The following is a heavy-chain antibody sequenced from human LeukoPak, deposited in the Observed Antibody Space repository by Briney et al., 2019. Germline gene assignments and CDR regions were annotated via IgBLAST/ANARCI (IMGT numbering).Heavy chain of an antibody. V-gene: IGHV4-31*03. CDR3: ARELGGSYYVVN. Sequence: SETLSLTCTVSGGSISSGGYYWSWIRQHPGKGLEWIGYIYYSGSTYYNPSLKSRVTISVDTSKNQFSLKLSSVTAADTAVYFCARELGGSYYVVNWGQGTLVTVSS. D-gene: IGHD1-26*01. CDR2: IYYSGST. CDR1: GGSISSGGYY. J-gene: IGHJ4*02.